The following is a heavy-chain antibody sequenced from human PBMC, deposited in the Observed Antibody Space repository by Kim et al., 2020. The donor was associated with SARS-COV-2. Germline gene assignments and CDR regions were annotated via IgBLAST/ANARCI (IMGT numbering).Heavy chain of an antibody. J-gene: IGHJ3*02. V-gene: IGHV3-48*02. Sequence: GGSLRLSCAASGFTFSSYSMNWVRQAPGKGLEWVSYISSGSSTIYYADSVKGRFTISRDNAKNSLYLQMNSLRDEDTAVYYCVRDGLDYGGNSAAFDIWGQGTMVTVSS. D-gene: IGHD4-17*01. CDR2: ISSGSSTI. CDR1: GFTFSSYS. CDR3: VRDGLDYGGNSAAFDI.